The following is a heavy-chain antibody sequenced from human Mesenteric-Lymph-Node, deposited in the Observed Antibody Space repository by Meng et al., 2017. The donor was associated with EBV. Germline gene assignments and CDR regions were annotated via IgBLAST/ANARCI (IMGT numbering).Heavy chain of an antibody. J-gene: IGHJ3*02. D-gene: IGHD1-14*01. V-gene: IGHV7-4-1*01. CDR2: INTNTGNP. Sequence: QVRLVHSGAGLRKPGASLTGTCEASGYTFTNYAMNWGRQAPGQGLEWRGWINTNTGNPTYAQGFSGRFVFALDTSVSTAYLQICSLKAEDTAVYYCARGTGGAFDIWGQGTVVTVSS. CDR1: GYTFTNYA. CDR3: ARGTGGAFDI.